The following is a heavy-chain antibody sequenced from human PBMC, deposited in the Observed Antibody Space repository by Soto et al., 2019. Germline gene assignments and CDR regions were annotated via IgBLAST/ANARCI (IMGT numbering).Heavy chain of an antibody. CDR2: MNPNSGNT. CDR3: ARTNYYDTSGHPNWFDP. Sequence: ASVKVSCKASGYTFSDYDINWVRQATGQGLEWLGWMNPNSGNTGYVEKFQGRVTMTRNTSASTAYMELSSLRSEDTAVYYCARTNYYDTSGHPNWFDPWGQGTLVTVSS. V-gene: IGHV1-8*01. D-gene: IGHD3-22*01. J-gene: IGHJ5*02. CDR1: GYTFSDYD.